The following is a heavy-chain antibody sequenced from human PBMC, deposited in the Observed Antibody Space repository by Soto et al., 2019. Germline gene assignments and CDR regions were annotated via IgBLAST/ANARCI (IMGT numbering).Heavy chain of an antibody. V-gene: IGHV1-69*13. CDR3: ARSAPMDAGDKYYYDF. Sequence: SVKVSCKASGGTFSTFGISWVRQAPGQGLEWMGGIIPFFGTAKYSQKFEDRISITADESTNTVYMDLRSLTSEDTAIYYCARSAPMDAGDKYYYDFWGQGALVTISS. CDR1: GGTFSTFG. D-gene: IGHD3-16*01. J-gene: IGHJ4*02. CDR2: IIPFFGTA.